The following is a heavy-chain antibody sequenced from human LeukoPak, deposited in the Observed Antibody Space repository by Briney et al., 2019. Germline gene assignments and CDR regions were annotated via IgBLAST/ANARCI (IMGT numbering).Heavy chain of an antibody. D-gene: IGHD6-6*01. Sequence: SGGSLRLSCAVSGFTLSTYWMSWVRQAPGKGLEWVANIKQDGSEKSYVDSVKGRFTISRDNANNLLYLQMNSLRAEDTAVYYCARESFAARWDWGQGTLVTVSS. CDR2: IKQDGSEK. CDR1: GFTLSTYW. V-gene: IGHV3-7*01. J-gene: IGHJ4*02. CDR3: ARESFAARWD.